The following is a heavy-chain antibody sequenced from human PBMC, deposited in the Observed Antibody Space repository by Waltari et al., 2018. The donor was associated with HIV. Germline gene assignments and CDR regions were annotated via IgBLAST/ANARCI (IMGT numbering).Heavy chain of an antibody. Sequence: QVQLVESGGGVVQHGRSLRRSCAATGLTFSNFAMHWVRQAPGKGLEVVAVIWYDGDNKYYADSVKGRFTISRDNSKNTLYLQMNSLRVEDTAVYYCARGGYYYDISGYYHYWGQGTLVTVSS. CDR2: IWYDGDNK. D-gene: IGHD3-22*01. V-gene: IGHV3-33*08. J-gene: IGHJ4*02. CDR1: GLTFSNFA. CDR3: ARGGYYYDISGYYHY.